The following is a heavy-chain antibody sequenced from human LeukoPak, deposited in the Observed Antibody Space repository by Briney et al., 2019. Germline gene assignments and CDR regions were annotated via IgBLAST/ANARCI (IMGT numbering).Heavy chain of an antibody. D-gene: IGHD3-22*01. J-gene: IGHJ4*02. Sequence: GGSLRLSCEASGFSVGIHGATWVRQVPGTGLEWVSGSDGSGGNKYYADSVKGRFTISSDNSKNTLYLLMTNLTVEDTGVYYCAKWSGLGSNWGQGTLVTVSS. CDR3: AKWSGLGSN. CDR1: GFSVGIHG. CDR2: SDGSGGNK. V-gene: IGHV3-23*01.